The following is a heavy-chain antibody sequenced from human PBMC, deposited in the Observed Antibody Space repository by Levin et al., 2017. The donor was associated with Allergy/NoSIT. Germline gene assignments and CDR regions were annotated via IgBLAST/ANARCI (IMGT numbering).Heavy chain of an antibody. CDR2: INPNTGDT. V-gene: IGHV1-2*06. D-gene: IGHD5-12*01. J-gene: IGHJ5*02. Sequence: AASVKVSCKTFGYTFADYFVHWVRQAPGQGLEWMGLINPNTGDTDFAQKFQARATLTKDTSISTAYMELSRLTSDDTAIYYCARGGAYADKWFDPWGQGTPVTVSS. CDR1: GYTFADYF. CDR3: ARGGAYADKWFDP.